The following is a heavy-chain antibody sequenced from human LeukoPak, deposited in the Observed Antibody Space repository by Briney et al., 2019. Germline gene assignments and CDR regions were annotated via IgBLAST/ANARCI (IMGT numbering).Heavy chain of an antibody. J-gene: IGHJ5*02. V-gene: IGHV4-59*08. CDR1: SDSISSYY. CDR2: MHYSGTT. D-gene: IGHD3-10*01. Sequence: SETLSLTCTVSSDSISSYYWSWIRQPPGKGLEWIGYMHYSGTTNHNPSLKSRVTISVDTSKNHFSLKLTSVTAADTAVYYCARHANYYGSGSYLNWFDPWGQGTLVTVSS. CDR3: ARHANYYGSGSYLNWFDP.